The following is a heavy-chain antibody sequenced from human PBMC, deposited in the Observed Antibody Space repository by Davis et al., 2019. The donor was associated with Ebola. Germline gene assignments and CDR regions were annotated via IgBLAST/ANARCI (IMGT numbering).Heavy chain of an antibody. J-gene: IGHJ6*02. CDR3: ARFRYCSSTSCYSSDGMDV. V-gene: IGHV4-34*01. CDR1: GGSFSGYY. Sequence: GSLRLSCAVYGGSFSGYYWSWIRQPPGKGLEWIGEINHSGSTNYNPSLKSRVTISVDTSKNQFSLKLSSVTAADTAVYYCARFRYCSSTSCYSSDGMDVWGQGTTVTVSS. D-gene: IGHD2-2*01. CDR2: INHSGST.